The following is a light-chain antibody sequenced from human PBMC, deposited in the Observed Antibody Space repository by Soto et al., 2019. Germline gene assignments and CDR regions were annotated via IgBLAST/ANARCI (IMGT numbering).Light chain of an antibody. CDR2: AAS. CDR1: QSISSY. Sequence: DIQMTQSPSSLSASVGDRVTITCRASQSISSYLNWYQQKPGKAPTLLIYAASSLKSGVPSRFSGSGSATDFTLTISSLQPEDVATYYCQQSYSTLLFTFGPGTKVDIK. CDR3: QQSYSTLLFT. J-gene: IGKJ3*01. V-gene: IGKV1-39*01.